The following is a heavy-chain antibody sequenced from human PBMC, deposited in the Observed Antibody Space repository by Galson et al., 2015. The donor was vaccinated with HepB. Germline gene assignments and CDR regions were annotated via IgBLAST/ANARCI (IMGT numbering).Heavy chain of an antibody. J-gene: IGHJ4*02. CDR1: GFTFSSYA. CDR3: ARDILDGYNLPDY. CDR2: ISYDGSNK. V-gene: IGHV3-30*04. D-gene: IGHD5-24*01. Sequence: SLRLSCAASGFTFSSYAMHWVRQAPGKGLEWVAVISYDGSNKYYADSVKGRFTISRDNSKNTLYLQMNSLRAEDTAVYYCARDILDGYNLPDYWGQGTLVTVSS.